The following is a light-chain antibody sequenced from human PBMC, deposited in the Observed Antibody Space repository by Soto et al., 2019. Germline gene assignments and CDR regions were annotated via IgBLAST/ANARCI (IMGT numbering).Light chain of an antibody. J-gene: IGLJ3*02. CDR3: QVWNNDRAV. V-gene: IGLV3-21*02. CDR2: HDT. CDR1: NTGRKG. Sequence: SYELTQPPSVSVAPGQTARITCGENNTGRKGVHWYQYKPGQAPVLVVYHDTYRPSGIPERFSASNSGNTATLTISRVEAGDEADYYCQVWNNDRAVFGGGTKVTVL.